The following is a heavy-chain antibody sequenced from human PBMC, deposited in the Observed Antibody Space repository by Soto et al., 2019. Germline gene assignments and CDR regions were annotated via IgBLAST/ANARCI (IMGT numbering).Heavy chain of an antibody. Sequence: GGSLRLSCAASGFTFSSYSMNWVRQAPGKGLEWVSYISNDGSTKYYADSVKGRFTISRDNSKNTLYLQMNSLRAEDTAVYYCARGDCSSTSCYVSNHGHYYYYGMDVWGQGTTVTVSS. CDR3: ARGDCSSTSCYVSNHGHYYYYGMDV. D-gene: IGHD2-2*01. V-gene: IGHV3-48*01. CDR1: GFTFSSYS. J-gene: IGHJ6*02. CDR2: ISNDGSTK.